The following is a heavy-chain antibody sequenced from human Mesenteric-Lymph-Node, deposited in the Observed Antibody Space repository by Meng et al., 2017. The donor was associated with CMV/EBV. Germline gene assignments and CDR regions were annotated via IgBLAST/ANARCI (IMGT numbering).Heavy chain of an antibody. CDR2: INPNSGGT. Sequence: WVRQAPGQGLEWMGWINPNSGGTNYAQKVQGRVTMTRDTSISTAYMELSRLRSDDTAVYYCARDRRLLWFGELHNTPEHWGQGTLVTVSS. V-gene: IGHV1-2*02. CDR3: ARDRRLLWFGELHNTPEH. J-gene: IGHJ1*01. D-gene: IGHD3-10*01.